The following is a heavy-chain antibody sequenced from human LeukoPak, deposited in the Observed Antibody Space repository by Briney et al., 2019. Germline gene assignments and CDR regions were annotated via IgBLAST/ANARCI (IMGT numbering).Heavy chain of an antibody. CDR1: GYTSTNYD. CDR3: ARAATTKRDYYYHYMDV. D-gene: IGHD4-11*01. CDR2: MNPNSGNT. Sequence: ASVKVSCKASGYTSTNYDINWVRQATGQGLEWMGWMNPNSGNTGYAQKFQGRVTMTRNTSISTAYMELSSLRSDDTAVNYCARAATTKRDYYYHYMDVWGKGTTVTVSS. V-gene: IGHV1-8*01. J-gene: IGHJ6*03.